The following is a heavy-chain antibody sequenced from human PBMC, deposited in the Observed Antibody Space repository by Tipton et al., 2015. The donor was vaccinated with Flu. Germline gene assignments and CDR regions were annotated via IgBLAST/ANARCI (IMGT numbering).Heavy chain of an antibody. CDR3: ARGYCSGGSCYYVGYYGMDV. CDR2: IYPGDSDT. CDR1: GYSFTSYW. Sequence: QSGAEVKKPGESLKISCKGSGYSFTSYWIGWGRKLPGKGLEWMGIIYPGDSDTRYSPSFQGQVTISADKSISTAYLQWSSLKASDTAMYYCARGYCSGGSCYYVGYYGMDVWGQGTTVTVSS. V-gene: IGHV5-51*03. J-gene: IGHJ6*02. D-gene: IGHD2-15*01.